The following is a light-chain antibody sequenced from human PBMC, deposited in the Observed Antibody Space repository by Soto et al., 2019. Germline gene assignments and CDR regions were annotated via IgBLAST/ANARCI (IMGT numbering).Light chain of an antibody. Sequence: QSALTQPASVSGSPGQSITISCTGTSSDVGSYNLVSWYQQHPGKAPKLMIYEVSKRPSGVSNRFSGSKSGNTASLTISGLQAEDEADYYCCSYAGSSISGYVFGTGTKLTVL. CDR3: CSYAGSSISGYV. CDR2: EVS. V-gene: IGLV2-23*02. J-gene: IGLJ1*01. CDR1: SSDVGSYNL.